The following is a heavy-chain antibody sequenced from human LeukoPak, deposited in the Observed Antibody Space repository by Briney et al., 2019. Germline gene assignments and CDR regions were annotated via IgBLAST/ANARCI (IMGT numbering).Heavy chain of an antibody. D-gene: IGHD5-18*01. Sequence: GGSLRLSCAASGFTFSSYEMNWVRQAPGKGLEWVANIKQDGSEKYYVDSVKGRFTISRDNAKNSLYLQMNSLRAEDTAVYYCAREGLRTFRSFDYWGQGTLVTVSS. J-gene: IGHJ4*02. CDR1: GFTFSSYE. CDR3: AREGLRTFRSFDY. V-gene: IGHV3-7*01. CDR2: IKQDGSEK.